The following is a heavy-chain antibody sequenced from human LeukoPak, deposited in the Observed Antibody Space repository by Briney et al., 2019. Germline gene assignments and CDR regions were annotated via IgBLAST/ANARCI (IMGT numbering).Heavy chain of an antibody. CDR3: ARGSGYYGSDYYGMDV. V-gene: IGHV3-74*01. CDR1: GFTFSSYW. CDR2: INSDGSST. Sequence: GGSLRLSCAASGFTFSSYWMHWVRQAPGKGLGWVSRINSDGSSTSYADSVKGRFTISRDNAKNTLYLQMNSLRAEDTAVYYCARGSGYYGSDYYGMDVWGQGTTVTVSS. J-gene: IGHJ6*02. D-gene: IGHD3-10*01.